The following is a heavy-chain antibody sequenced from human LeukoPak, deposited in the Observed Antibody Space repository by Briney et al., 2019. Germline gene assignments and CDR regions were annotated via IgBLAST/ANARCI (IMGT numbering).Heavy chain of an antibody. CDR2: IYPGDSDT. V-gene: IGHV5-51*01. CDR3: ARQLTYGSSWQGLDV. Sequence: PGESLKISYKGSGYRFTSHWIGWVRQMPGKGLEWIGIIYPGDSDTSYSPSLQGQVTISADKSISTAYLQWSSLKASDAAMYFCARQLTYGSSWQGLDVWGQGTTVTVSS. CDR1: GYRFTSHW. D-gene: IGHD6-13*01. J-gene: IGHJ6*02.